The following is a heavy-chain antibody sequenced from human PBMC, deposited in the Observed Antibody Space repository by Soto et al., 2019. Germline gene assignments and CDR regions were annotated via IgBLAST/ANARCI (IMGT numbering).Heavy chain of an antibody. J-gene: IGHJ5*02. V-gene: IGHV4-61*08. CDR3: ARDNGGSGDIVATVYDRWFDP. Sequence: PSETLSLTCTVFGGSVSIGDYLWSWIRQRPGKGLEWIGYIHDSGNTYYNPSLKSRVTMSVDTSKNQFSLKLSSVTAADTAVYYCARDNGGSGDIVATVYDRWFDPWGQGTLVTVSS. D-gene: IGHD5-12*01. CDR2: IHDSGNT. CDR1: GGSVSIGDYL.